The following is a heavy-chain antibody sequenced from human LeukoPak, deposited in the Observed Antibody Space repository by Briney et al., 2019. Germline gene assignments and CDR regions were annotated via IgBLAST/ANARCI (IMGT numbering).Heavy chain of an antibody. V-gene: IGHV4-30-2*01. D-gene: IGHD5-12*01. CDR1: GGSISSGGYS. CDR3: ARRAQEGYSGYDA. CDR2: IYHSGST. J-gene: IGHJ5*02. Sequence: SETLSLTCTVSGGSISSGGYSWSWIRQPPGKGLEWIGYIYHSGSTYYNPSLKSRVTISVDRSKNQFSLKLSSVTAADTAVYYCARRAQEGYSGYDAWGQGTLVTVSS.